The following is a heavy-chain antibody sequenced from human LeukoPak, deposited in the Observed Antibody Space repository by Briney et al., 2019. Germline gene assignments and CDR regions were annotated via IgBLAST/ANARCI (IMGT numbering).Heavy chain of an antibody. CDR3: ARGPRILAAGSYFFDY. V-gene: IGHV3-48*03. CDR1: GFTFSSYE. Sequence: GGSLRLSCAASGFTFSSYEMNWVRQAPGKGLEWVSFINVNGGAMYYADFVKGRFTISRENAQNSVYLEMNSLRDEDTAVYYCARGPRILAAGSYFFDYWGQGSLVTVSS. CDR2: INVNGGAM. J-gene: IGHJ4*02. D-gene: IGHD6-13*01.